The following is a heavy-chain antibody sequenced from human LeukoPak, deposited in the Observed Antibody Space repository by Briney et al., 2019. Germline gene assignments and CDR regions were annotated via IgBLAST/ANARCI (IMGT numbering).Heavy chain of an antibody. CDR3: AKDHLYYCGSGSYFDY. CDR2: ISGSGGST. D-gene: IGHD3-10*01. V-gene: IGHV3-23*01. Sequence: GGSLRLSCAASGFTFSSYGMSWVRQAPGKGLEWVSAISGSGGSTYYADSVKGRFTISRDNSKNTLYLQMNSLRAEDTAVYYCAKDHLYYCGSGSYFDYWGQGTLVTVSS. CDR1: GFTFSSYG. J-gene: IGHJ4*02.